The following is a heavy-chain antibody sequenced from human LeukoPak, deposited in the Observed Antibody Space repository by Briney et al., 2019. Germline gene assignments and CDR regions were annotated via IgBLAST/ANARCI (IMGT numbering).Heavy chain of an antibody. D-gene: IGHD1-26*01. Sequence: GGSLRLSCAASGFTFSDYYMSWIRQAQGKGLEWVSYISSSGSTIYYADSVKGRFTISRDNAKNSLYLQMNSLRAEDTAVYYCAREERIVGAAFDYWGQGTLVTVSS. CDR3: AREERIVGAAFDY. J-gene: IGHJ4*02. CDR2: ISSSGSTI. V-gene: IGHV3-11*01. CDR1: GFTFSDYY.